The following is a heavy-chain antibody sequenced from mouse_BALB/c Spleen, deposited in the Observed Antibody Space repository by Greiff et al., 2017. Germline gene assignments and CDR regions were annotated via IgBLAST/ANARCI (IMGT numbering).Heavy chain of an antibody. CDR2: IWAGGST. Sequence: VKLQESGPGLVAPSQSLSITCTVSGFSLTSYGVHWVRQPPGKGLEWLGVIWAGGSTNYNSALMSRLSISKDNSKSQVFLKMNSLQTDDTAMYYCARDHYGSSYGYFDVWGAGTTVTVSS. CDR1: GFSLTSYG. D-gene: IGHD1-1*01. CDR3: ARDHYGSSYGYFDV. J-gene: IGHJ1*01. V-gene: IGHV2-9*02.